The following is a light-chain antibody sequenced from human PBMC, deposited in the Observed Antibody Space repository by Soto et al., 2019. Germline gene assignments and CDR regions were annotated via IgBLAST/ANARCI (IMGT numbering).Light chain of an antibody. Sequence: ESVLAQSPATLSLSPGERATLSCRATQSLDSSLAWFQQKPGQPPRLLIYDVSYRASGIPARFSGSGSGTDFTLTISSLEPEDFAVYYCQEYLQWPPGMFGQGTKVDI. J-gene: IGKJ1*01. CDR2: DVS. CDR1: QSLDSS. V-gene: IGKV3-11*01. CDR3: QEYLQWPPGM.